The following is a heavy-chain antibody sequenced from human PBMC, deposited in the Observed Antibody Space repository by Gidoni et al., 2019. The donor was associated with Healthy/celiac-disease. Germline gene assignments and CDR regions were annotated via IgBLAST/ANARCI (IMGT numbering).Heavy chain of an antibody. CDR2: IIPIFGTA. CDR1: GGTFSSYA. D-gene: IGHD2-2*01. J-gene: IGHJ5*02. CDR3: ARGGGCSSTSCYFENWFDP. V-gene: IGHV1-69*01. Sequence: QVQLVQSGAEVKKPGSSVKVSCKASGGTFSSYAISWVRQAPGQGLEWLGGIIPIFGTANYAQKVQGRVTITADESTSTAYMELSSLRSEDTAVYYCARGGGCSSTSCYFENWFDPWGQGTLVTVSS.